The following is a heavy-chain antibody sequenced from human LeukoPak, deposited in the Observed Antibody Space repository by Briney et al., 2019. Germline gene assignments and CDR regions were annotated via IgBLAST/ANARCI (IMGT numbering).Heavy chain of an antibody. V-gene: IGHV1-46*01. CDR3: ARDDSSGYEAFGAFDI. CDR2: INPSGGST. CDR1: GYTFTSYY. J-gene: IGHJ3*02. Sequence: GASVKVSCKASGYTFTSYYMHWVRQAPGQGLEWMGIINPSGGSTSYAQKFQGRVTMTRDMSTSTVYMELSSLRSEDTAVYYCARDDSSGYEAFGAFDIWGQGTMVTASS. D-gene: IGHD3-22*01.